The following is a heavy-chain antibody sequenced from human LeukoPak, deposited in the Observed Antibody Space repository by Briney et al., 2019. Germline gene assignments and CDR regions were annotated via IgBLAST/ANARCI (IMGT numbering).Heavy chain of an antibody. CDR2: INPSGGST. Sequence: ASVKVSCKASGYTFTSYDINWVRQAPGQGLEWMGIINPSGGSTSYAQKFQGRVTMTRDTSTRTVYMELSSLRSEDTAVYYCARDVVPAAKNDYYYYYMDVWGKGTTVTVSS. D-gene: IGHD2-2*01. J-gene: IGHJ6*03. CDR1: GYTFTSYD. V-gene: IGHV1-46*01. CDR3: ARDVVPAAKNDYYYYYMDV.